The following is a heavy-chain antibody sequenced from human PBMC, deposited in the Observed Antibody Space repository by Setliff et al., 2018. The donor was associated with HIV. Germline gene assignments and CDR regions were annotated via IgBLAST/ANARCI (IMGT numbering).Heavy chain of an antibody. CDR3: AGDFLNAGFDY. J-gene: IGHJ4*02. Sequence: SETLSLTCSVSGDSTSKYSWSWIRQPAGKGLEWIGRIYASGSTNYNPSLKGRVTMSVDTSKNQLTLKLTSLTAAGTGVYYCAGDFLNAGFDYWGRGSLVTVSS. CDR1: GDSTSKYS. V-gene: IGHV4-4*07. CDR2: IYASGST.